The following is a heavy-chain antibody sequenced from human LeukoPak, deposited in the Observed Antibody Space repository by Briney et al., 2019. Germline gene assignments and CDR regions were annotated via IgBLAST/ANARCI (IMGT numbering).Heavy chain of an antibody. Sequence: SETLSLTCAVYGGSLSDYYWSWIRQPPGKGLEWIGEINHSGSTNYNPSLKSRVTISVDTSKNQFSLKLSSVTAADTAVYYCVTRSGSAAGTGWFDPWGQGTLVTVSS. D-gene: IGHD6-13*01. CDR1: GGSLSDYY. J-gene: IGHJ5*02. V-gene: IGHV4-34*01. CDR2: INHSGST. CDR3: VTRSGSAAGTGWFDP.